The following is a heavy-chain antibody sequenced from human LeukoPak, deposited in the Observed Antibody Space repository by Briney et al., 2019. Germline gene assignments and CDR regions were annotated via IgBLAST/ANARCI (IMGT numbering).Heavy chain of an antibody. Sequence: GGSLRLSCAASGFTFSSYALSWVRQAPGKGLDWVSAISNSGGNTYYADSVKGRFTISRDNSKNTLYLQMNSLRAEDTAVYYCAKDPVAATITSYFDYWGQGTLVTVSS. CDR3: AKDPVAATITSYFDY. V-gene: IGHV3-23*01. J-gene: IGHJ4*02. D-gene: IGHD5-12*01. CDR1: GFTFSSYA. CDR2: ISNSGGNT.